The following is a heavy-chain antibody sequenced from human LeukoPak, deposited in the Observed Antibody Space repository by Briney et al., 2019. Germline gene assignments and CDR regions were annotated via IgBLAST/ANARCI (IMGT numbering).Heavy chain of an antibody. CDR3: ARDLPTGYSSSWPLAFDY. D-gene: IGHD6-13*01. Sequence: GGSLRLSCAASGFTSSSYSMNWVRQAPGKGLEWVSYISSSSSTIYYADSVKGRFTISRDNAKNSLYLQMNSLRAEDTAVYYCARDLPTGYSSSWPLAFDYWGQGTLVTVSS. CDR2: ISSSSSTI. CDR1: GFTSSSYS. J-gene: IGHJ4*02. V-gene: IGHV3-48*01.